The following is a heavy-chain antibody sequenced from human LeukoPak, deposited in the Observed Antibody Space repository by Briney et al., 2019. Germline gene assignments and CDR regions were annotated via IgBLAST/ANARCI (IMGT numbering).Heavy chain of an antibody. V-gene: IGHV4-59*08. CDR3: ARLGRGSNFDY. J-gene: IGHJ4*02. D-gene: IGHD3-10*01. Sequence: SETLSLTCTVSGDSISSYYWICLRHPPGEGLEWIEYIYYSGSTNYNPSLKSRVTISVDTYKNQFSLKLSSVTAADTAVYYCARLGRGSNFDYWGQGTLVTVSS. CDR2: IYYSGST. CDR1: GDSISSYY.